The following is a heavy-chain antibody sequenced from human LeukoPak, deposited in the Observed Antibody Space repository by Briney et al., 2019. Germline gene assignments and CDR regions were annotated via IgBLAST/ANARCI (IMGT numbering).Heavy chain of an antibody. D-gene: IGHD1-7*01. J-gene: IGHJ6*03. CDR3: ARVRRLELPPGNFYYYMDV. V-gene: IGHV4-59*01. Sequence: SETLSLTCTVSGGSISSYYWSWIRQPPGKGLEWIGYIYYSGSTNYNPSLKSRVTISVDTSENQFSLKLSSVTAADTAVYYCARVRRLELPPGNFYYYMDVWGKGTTVTVSS. CDR2: IYYSGST. CDR1: GGSISSYY.